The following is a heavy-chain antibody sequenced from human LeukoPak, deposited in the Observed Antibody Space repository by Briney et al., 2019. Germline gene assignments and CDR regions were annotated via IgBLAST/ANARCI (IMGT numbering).Heavy chain of an antibody. D-gene: IGHD4-17*01. Sequence: GESLKISCAATGFTFSSYHMHWVRQAPGKGLEWVSCISSSSTSIYYADSVKGRFTISRDNAENSLFLQMNNLRAEDTAVYYCAKKQDYGDNHWYFDLWGRGTLITVSS. CDR2: ISSSSTSI. V-gene: IGHV3-48*01. CDR1: GFTFSSYH. CDR3: AKKQDYGDNHWYFDL. J-gene: IGHJ2*01.